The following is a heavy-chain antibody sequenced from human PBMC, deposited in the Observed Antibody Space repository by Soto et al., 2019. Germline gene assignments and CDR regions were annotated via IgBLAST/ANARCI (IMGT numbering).Heavy chain of an antibody. Sequence: SETLCLTCAVYGGSCSGYYWSWILQPPGRGLEWIGEINHSGSTNYNPSLKSRVTISVDTSKNQFSLKLSSVTAADTAVYYCTRAVRITMVRGVMAPYYYYYYYMDVWGKGTTVTVSS. J-gene: IGHJ6*03. CDR2: INHSGST. CDR1: GGSCSGYY. CDR3: TRAVRITMVRGVMAPYYYYYYYMDV. V-gene: IGHV4-34*01. D-gene: IGHD3-10*01.